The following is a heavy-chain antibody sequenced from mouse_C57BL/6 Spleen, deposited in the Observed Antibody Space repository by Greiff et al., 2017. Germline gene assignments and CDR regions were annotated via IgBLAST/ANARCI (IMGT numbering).Heavy chain of an antibody. CDR1: GYTFTDYY. D-gene: IGHD2-4*01. CDR3: AREDDYDVGYYAMDY. CDR2: IYPGSGNT. J-gene: IGHJ4*01. Sequence: VQLQQSGAELVRPGASVKLSCKASGYTFTDYYINWVKQRPGQGLEWIARIYPGSGNTYYNEKFKGKATLTAEKSSSTAYMQLSSLTSEDSAVYFCAREDDYDVGYYAMDYWGQGTSVTVSS. V-gene: IGHV1-76*01.